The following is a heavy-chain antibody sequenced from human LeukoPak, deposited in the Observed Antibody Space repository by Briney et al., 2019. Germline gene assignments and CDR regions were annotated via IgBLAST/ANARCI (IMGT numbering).Heavy chain of an antibody. D-gene: IGHD2-15*01. V-gene: IGHV3-64*01. Sequence: PGGSLRLSCAASGFTFSSYAMSWVRQAPGKGLEWVSAISSNGGSTYYANSVKGRFTISRDNSKNTLYLQMGSLRAEDMAVYYCAREGYYCSGGSCRDFDAFDIWGQGTMVTVSS. J-gene: IGHJ3*02. CDR1: GFTFSSYA. CDR3: AREGYYCSGGSCRDFDAFDI. CDR2: ISSNGGST.